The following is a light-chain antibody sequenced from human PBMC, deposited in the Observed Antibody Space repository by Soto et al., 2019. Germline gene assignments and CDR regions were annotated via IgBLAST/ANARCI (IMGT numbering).Light chain of an antibody. CDR2: GAS. CDR1: QSLRSGD. J-gene: IGKJ1*01. CDR3: HQYATSPRT. Sequence: GSLSCRASQSLRSGDLACYQQIPGQAPGLLIYGASSRATGIPDGFSGSGSGTDFNLTVSRLAPEDFAVYYCHQYATSPRTFGQGTKVDIK. V-gene: IGKV3-20*01.